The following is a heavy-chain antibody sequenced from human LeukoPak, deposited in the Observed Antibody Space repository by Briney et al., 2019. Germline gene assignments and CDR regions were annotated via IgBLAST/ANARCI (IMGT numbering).Heavy chain of an antibody. J-gene: IGHJ4*02. Sequence: ASVKVSCKFSGYTLTELSMHWARQAPGKGQEWMGGFDPEDGETIYAQKFQGRVTMTEDTSTDTAYMELSSLRSEHTAVYYCATTYYYGSGSYLHFDYWGQGTLVTVSS. CDR3: ATTYYYGSGSYLHFDY. CDR1: GYTLTELS. V-gene: IGHV1-24*01. CDR2: FDPEDGET. D-gene: IGHD3-10*01.